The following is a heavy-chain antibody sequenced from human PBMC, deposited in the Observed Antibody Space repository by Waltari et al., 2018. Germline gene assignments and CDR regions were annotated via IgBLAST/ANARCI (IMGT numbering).Heavy chain of an antibody. CDR3: TSTPRMGATDY. Sequence: EVQLVESGGGLVQPGGSLRLSCAASGFNFSGSAMHWVRQASGKGLEWVGRIRSKANSYATAYAASVKGRFTISRDDSKNTAYLQMNSLKTEDTAVYYCTSTPRMGATDYWGQGTLVTVSS. J-gene: IGHJ4*02. CDR1: GFNFSGSA. V-gene: IGHV3-73*01. D-gene: IGHD1-26*01. CDR2: IRSKANSYAT.